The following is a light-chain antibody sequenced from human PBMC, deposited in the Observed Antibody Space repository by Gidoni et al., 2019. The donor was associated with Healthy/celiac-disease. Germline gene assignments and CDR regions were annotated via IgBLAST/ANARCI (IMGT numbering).Light chain of an antibody. J-gene: IGLJ2*01. CDR1: SSNIGSNY. CDR3: AAWDDSLSGVV. CDR2: RNN. V-gene: IGLV1-47*01. Sequence: QSVLTQPPSASGTPGQRVTISCSGSSSNIGSNYVYCSQQPPGTAPKLLIYRNNQRPSGVPDRFSGSKSGTSASRAISGLRSEDEADYYCAAWDDSLSGVVFGGGTKLTVL.